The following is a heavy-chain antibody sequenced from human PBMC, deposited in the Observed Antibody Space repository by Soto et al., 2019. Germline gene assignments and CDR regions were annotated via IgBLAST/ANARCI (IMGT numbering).Heavy chain of an antibody. CDR3: AGSVEVTTIDGCDS. J-gene: IGHJ3*02. CDR2: IYPADSDT. V-gene: IGHV5-51*01. Sequence: GASLKISCRASGYTFSNYWIGWVRQVPGKGLECLRLIYPADSDTRYSPSFQGQVTISADKSISTAYLQWSSLNASATAIYHGAGSVEVTTIDGCDSYGKRTMGTVSS. CDR1: GYTFSNYW. D-gene: IGHD4-17*01.